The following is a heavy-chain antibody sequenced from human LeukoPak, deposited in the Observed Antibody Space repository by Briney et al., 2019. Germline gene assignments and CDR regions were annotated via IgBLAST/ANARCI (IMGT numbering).Heavy chain of an antibody. CDR2: ISYDASNK. J-gene: IGHJ4*02. CDR3: ARDTVTKLFDY. Sequence: PGGSLRLSCAASGFTFSSYGMHWVRQAPGKGLEWVALISYDASNKYYADSVKGRFTISRDNSKNTLSLQMNSLRAEDTAVYYCARDTVTKLFDYWGQGTLVTVSS. V-gene: IGHV3-30*19. D-gene: IGHD4-17*01. CDR1: GFTFSSYG.